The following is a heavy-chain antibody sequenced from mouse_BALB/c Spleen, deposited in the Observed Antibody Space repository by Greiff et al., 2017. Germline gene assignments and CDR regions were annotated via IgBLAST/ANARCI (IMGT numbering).Heavy chain of an antibody. D-gene: IGHD2-1*01. V-gene: IGHV5-6*01. Sequence: EVKLVESGGDLVKPGGSLKLSCAASGFTFSSYGMSWVRQTPDKRLEWVATISSGGSYTYYPDSVKGRFTISRDNAKNTLYLQMSSLKSEDTAMYYCARPMGYGNYVRVFDYWGQGTTLTVSS. CDR1: GFTFSSYG. J-gene: IGHJ2*01. CDR3: ARPMGYGNYVRVFDY. CDR2: ISSGGSYT.